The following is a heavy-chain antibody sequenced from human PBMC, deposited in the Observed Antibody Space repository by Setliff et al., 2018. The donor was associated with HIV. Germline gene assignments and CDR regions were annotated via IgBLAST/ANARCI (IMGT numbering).Heavy chain of an antibody. CDR1: GGTFSDYS. CDR3: ARGRCTGGTCSGRYSYLRIDV. V-gene: IGHV4-34*01. CDR2: IHHSGRT. Sequence: PSETLSLTCAVYGGTFSDYSWTWIRRPPGKGLEWIGEIHHSGRTEYNPSLTSRISMSVDSSMNQFSLRMSSVAAADTAVYYCARGRCTGGTCSGRYSYLRIDVWGKGTTVTVSS. D-gene: IGHD2-8*02. J-gene: IGHJ6*03.